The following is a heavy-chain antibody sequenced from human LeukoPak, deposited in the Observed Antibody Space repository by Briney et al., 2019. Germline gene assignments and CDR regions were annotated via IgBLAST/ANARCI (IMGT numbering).Heavy chain of an antibody. CDR3: ARATQPGFDP. J-gene: IGHJ5*02. Sequence: GGSLRLSCGASGLTFSSYSMNWVRQAPGKGLEWVSYISSDSGARYYADSVKGRFTISRDNAKNSLYLQMNSLRAEDTAVYYCARATQPGFDPWGQGTLVTVSS. CDR2: ISSDSGAR. V-gene: IGHV3-48*01. CDR1: GLTFSSYS. D-gene: IGHD2-15*01.